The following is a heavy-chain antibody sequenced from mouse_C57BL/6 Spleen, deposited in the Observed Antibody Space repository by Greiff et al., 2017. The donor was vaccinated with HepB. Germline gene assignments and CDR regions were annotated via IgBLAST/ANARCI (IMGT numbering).Heavy chain of an antibody. J-gene: IGHJ4*01. Sequence: QVQLQQPGAELVMPGASVKLSCKASGYTFTSYWMHWVKQRPGQGLEWIGEIDPSDSYTNYNQKFKGKSTLTVDKSSSTAYMQLSSLTSEDYAVYYCARFYYAGAMDYWGQGTSVTVSS. CDR2: IDPSDSYT. CDR3: ARFYYAGAMDY. D-gene: IGHD2-1*01. CDR1: GYTFTSYW. V-gene: IGHV1-69*01.